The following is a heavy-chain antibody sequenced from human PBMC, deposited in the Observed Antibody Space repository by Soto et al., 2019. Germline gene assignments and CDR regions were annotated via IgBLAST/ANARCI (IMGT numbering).Heavy chain of an antibody. V-gene: IGHV1-24*01. Sequence: ASVKVSCKVSGYTLTELSMHWVRQAPGKGLEWMGGFDPEDGETIYAQKFQGRVTMTEDTSTDTAYMELSSLRSEDTAGNYCAKVGFCSSTSCNNFDYWGQGTLVPVSS. CDR1: GYTLTELS. D-gene: IGHD2-2*02. CDR3: AKVGFCSSTSCNNFDY. CDR2: FDPEDGET. J-gene: IGHJ4*02.